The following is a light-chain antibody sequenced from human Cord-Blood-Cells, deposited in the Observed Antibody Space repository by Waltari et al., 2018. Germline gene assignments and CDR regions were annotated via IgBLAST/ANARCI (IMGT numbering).Light chain of an antibody. J-gene: IGKJ4*01. V-gene: IGKV3-11*01. CDR3: QQRSNWPLT. CDR1: QSVSSY. Sequence: EIVLTQSPATLSLSPGDRATLSCRASQSVSSYLAWYQQKPGQAPRLLIYYASNRATGIPARFSGSGSGTDFTLTISSLEPEDFAVYYCQQRSNWPLTFGGGTKVEIK. CDR2: YAS.